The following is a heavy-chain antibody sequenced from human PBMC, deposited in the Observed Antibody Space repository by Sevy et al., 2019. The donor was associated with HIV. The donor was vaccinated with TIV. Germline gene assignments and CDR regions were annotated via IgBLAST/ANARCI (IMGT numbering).Heavy chain of an antibody. Sequence: GGSLRLSCAASGFTFSTYWMHWVRQAPGKGLVWVSRINSDGSDTTYADSVKGRFTISRDNAKNTLYLQMNSLRVEDTAVYYCARGGYYYDNAAYYAFDSWGQGTLVTVSS. D-gene: IGHD3-22*01. V-gene: IGHV3-74*01. CDR3: ARGGYYYDNAAYYAFDS. CDR2: INSDGSDT. J-gene: IGHJ4*02. CDR1: GFTFSTYW.